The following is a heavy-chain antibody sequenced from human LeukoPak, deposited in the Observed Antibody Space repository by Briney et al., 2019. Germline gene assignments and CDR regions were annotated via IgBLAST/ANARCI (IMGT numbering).Heavy chain of an antibody. Sequence: GGSLRLSCAASGFTFSNAWMSWVRQAPGKGLEWVGRIKSKTDGGTTDYAAQVKGRFTISRDDSKNMLYLQMNSLKTEDTAVYYCTRSIHYYDSSGYGYYYYYYMDVWGKGTTVTVSS. V-gene: IGHV3-15*01. CDR2: IKSKTDGGTT. D-gene: IGHD3-22*01. J-gene: IGHJ6*03. CDR1: GFTFSNAW. CDR3: TRSIHYYDSSGYGYYYYYYMDV.